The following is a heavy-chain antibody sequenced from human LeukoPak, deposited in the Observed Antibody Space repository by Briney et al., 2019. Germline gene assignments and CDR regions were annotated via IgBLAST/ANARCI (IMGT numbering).Heavy chain of an antibody. D-gene: IGHD3-10*01. CDR3: ARLGITMVRGVN. Sequence: SETLSLTCTVSGGSISSSSYYWGWIRQPPGKGLEWIGSIYYSGSTYYNPSLKSRVTISVDTSKNQFSLKLSSVTAADTAVYYCARLGITMVRGVNWGQGTPVTVSS. CDR2: IYYSGST. V-gene: IGHV4-39*01. J-gene: IGHJ4*02. CDR1: GGSISSSSYY.